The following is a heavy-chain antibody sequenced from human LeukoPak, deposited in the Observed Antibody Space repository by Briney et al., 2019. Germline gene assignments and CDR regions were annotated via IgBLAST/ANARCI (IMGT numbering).Heavy chain of an antibody. CDR1: GGSISSGGYY. Sequence: PSQTLSLTCTVSGGSISSGGYYWSWIRQHPGKGLEWIGYIYYSGSTYYNPSLKSRVTISVDTSKNQFSLKLSSVTAADTAVYYCARVRRSSGWYSHFDYWGQGTLITVSS. CDR3: ARVRRSSGWYSHFDY. J-gene: IGHJ4*02. D-gene: IGHD6-19*01. V-gene: IGHV4-31*03. CDR2: IYYSGST.